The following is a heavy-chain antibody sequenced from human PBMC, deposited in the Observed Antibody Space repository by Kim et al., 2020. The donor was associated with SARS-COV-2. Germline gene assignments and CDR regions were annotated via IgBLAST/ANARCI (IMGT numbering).Heavy chain of an antibody. CDR2: IYYSGST. CDR3: ARVPAHTAMVDY. Sequence: SETLSLTCTVSGGSVSSGSYYWSWIRQPPGKGLEWIGYIYYSGSTNYNPYLKSRVTISVDTSKNQFSQKLSSVTAADTAVYYCARVPAHTAMVDYWGQGTLVTVSS. J-gene: IGHJ4*02. V-gene: IGHV4-61*01. D-gene: IGHD5-18*01. CDR1: GGSVSSGSYY.